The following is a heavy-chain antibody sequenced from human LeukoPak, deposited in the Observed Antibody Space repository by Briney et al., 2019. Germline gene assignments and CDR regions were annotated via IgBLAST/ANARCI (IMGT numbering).Heavy chain of an antibody. CDR2: IYTGGST. D-gene: IGHD2-2*02. V-gene: IGHV4-61*02. Sequence: SETLSLTCTVSGGSISSGAYFSSWIRQPAGKGLEWIGRIYTGGSTNYNPSLKSRVTMSVDTSRNQFSLRLSSVTAADTAVYYCASEVPASIDYFQHWGQGTLVTVSS. J-gene: IGHJ1*01. CDR1: GGSISSGAYF. CDR3: ASEVPASIDYFQH.